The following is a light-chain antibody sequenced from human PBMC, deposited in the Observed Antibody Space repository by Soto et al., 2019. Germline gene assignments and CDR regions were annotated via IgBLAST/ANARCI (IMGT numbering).Light chain of an antibody. J-gene: IGKJ1*01. CDR3: QQYNSYPWT. V-gene: IGKV3-11*01. CDR2: DAS. CDR1: QTVSSN. Sequence: EIVLTQSPATLSLSPGERAALSCRASQTVSSNLAWYQQRPGQAPRLLIHDASNRATGIPARFSGSGSGTDFTLTISSLQPDDFATYYCQQYNSYPWTFGQGTKVDIK.